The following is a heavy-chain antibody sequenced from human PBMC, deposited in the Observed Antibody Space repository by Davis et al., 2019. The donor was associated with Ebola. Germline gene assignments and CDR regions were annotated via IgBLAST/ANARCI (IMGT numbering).Heavy chain of an antibody. V-gene: IGHV4-34*01. J-gene: IGHJ6*02. CDR2: INHSGST. CDR1: GGSFSGYY. Sequence: MPSETLSLTCAVYGGSFSGYYWSWIRQPPGKGLEWIGEINHSGSTNYNPSLKSRVTISVDTSKNQFSLKLSSVTAADTAVYYCARLEATYYYYGMDVWGQGTTVTVSS. CDR3: ARLEATYYYYGMDV.